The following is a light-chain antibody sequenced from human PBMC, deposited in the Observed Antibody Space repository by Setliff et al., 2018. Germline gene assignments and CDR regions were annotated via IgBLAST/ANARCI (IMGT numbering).Light chain of an antibody. CDR2: DVS. Sequence: QSVLTQPASVSGSPGQSVTISCTGTNNDVGAYNYVSWYQQHPGKAPKFMIYDVSKRSSGASDRFSGPKSGNTASPTISGLQAEDEADYYCCSYAGGSTYVFGTGTKVTVL. CDR1: NNDVGAYNY. J-gene: IGLJ1*01. CDR3: CSYAGGSTYV. V-gene: IGLV2-23*02.